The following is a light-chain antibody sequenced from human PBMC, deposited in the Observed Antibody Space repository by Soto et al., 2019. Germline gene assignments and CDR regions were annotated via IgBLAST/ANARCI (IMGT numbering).Light chain of an antibody. J-gene: IGKJ2*01. CDR2: GVS. V-gene: IGKV3-20*01. CDR3: QHYVTSPFI. CDR1: QSISSSY. Sequence: DIVLTQSPGTLSLSPGERATLSCSASQSISSSYLAWYQQKPGQAPRLLIHGVSTRATGIPDRFSGSGSGTDFTLTISRLEPEDFAVYYCQHYVTSPFIFGQGTKLEIK.